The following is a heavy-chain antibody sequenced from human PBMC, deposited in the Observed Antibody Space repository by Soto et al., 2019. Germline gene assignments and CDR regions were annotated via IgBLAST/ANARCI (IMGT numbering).Heavy chain of an antibody. CDR2: ISAYNGNT. CDR3: ARGPSPSMKQLVLGEYFQH. J-gene: IGHJ1*01. V-gene: IGHV1-18*01. CDR1: GYTFTSYG. D-gene: IGHD6-13*01. Sequence: QVQLVQSGAEVKKPGASVKVSCKASGYTFTSYGISWVRQAPGQGLEWMGWISAYNGNTNYAQKLQGRVTMTTDTATSTAYMELRSLRSDDTAVYYCARGPSPSMKQLVLGEYFQHWGQGTLVTVSS.